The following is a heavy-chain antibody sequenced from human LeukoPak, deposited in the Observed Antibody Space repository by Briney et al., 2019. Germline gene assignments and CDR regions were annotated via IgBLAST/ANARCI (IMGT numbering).Heavy chain of an antibody. D-gene: IGHD6-13*01. CDR2: ISGSGVIT. V-gene: IGHV3-23*01. Sequence: GGSLRLSCAASRFTFSSYVMSWVRQAPGKGLEWVSAISGSGVITYYADSVKGRFTMSRDNSKNTLYLQMNSLRAEDTAVYYCAKEGYSSTWNADFDYWGQGTLVIVSS. J-gene: IGHJ4*02. CDR1: RFTFSSYV. CDR3: AKEGYSSTWNADFDY.